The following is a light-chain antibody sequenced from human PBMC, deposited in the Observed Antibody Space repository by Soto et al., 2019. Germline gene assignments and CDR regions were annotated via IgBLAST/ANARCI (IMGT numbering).Light chain of an antibody. CDR1: QGISSY. V-gene: IGKV1-9*01. CDR2: AAS. J-gene: IGKJ4*01. Sequence: DIQLNQSPSFLSASVGDRVTITCRASQGISSYLAWYQQKPGKAPKLLIYAASTLQSGVPSRFSGSGSGTEFTLAISSLQPEDFATYYCQQLNSYPLTFGGGTKVDI. CDR3: QQLNSYPLT.